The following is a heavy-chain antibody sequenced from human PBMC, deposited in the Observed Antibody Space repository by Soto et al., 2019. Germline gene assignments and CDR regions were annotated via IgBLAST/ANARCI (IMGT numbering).Heavy chain of an antibody. CDR1: GGTFGNSA. D-gene: IGHD3-3*02. CDR3: ARDKDRQQLGGNCYYGIDV. Sequence: QVQLVQSGAEVKKPGSSVTVSCKASGGTFGNSAISWVRQAPGQGLEWMGGIIPIFPTPDYAQKFQGRVTMPGAESTRTAYMELTCLTSDAPAVYYCARDKDRQQLGGNCYYGIDVWGQGTTVTVSS. V-gene: IGHV1-69*12. J-gene: IGHJ6*02. CDR2: IIPIFPTP.